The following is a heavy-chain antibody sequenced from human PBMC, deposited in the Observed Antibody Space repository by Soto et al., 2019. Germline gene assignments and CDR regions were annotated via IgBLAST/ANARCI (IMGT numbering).Heavy chain of an antibody. CDR1: GFSFDDYA. CDR2: ISWNSGSI. Sequence: EVQLVESGGGLVQPGRSLRLSCAGSGFSFDDYAMHWVRQAPGKGLEWVSVISWNSGSIGYADSVKGRFTISRDNAKYSLYLQMNSLRTEDTALYYCAKDRSDFWRPYSKNAFDIWGQGTMVTVSS. V-gene: IGHV3-9*01. CDR3: AKDRSDFWRPYSKNAFDI. D-gene: IGHD3-3*01. J-gene: IGHJ3*02.